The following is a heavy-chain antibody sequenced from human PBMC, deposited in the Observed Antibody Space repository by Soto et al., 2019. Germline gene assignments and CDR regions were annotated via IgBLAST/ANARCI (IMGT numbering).Heavy chain of an antibody. Sequence: HPGGSLRLSCAASGFTFSRHAIHWVRLNPGRGLEWVLAISRDGSYIYYTDSVKGRFTVSRDNSKNTVFVQMNRLIPDDTALYFCARTRNGGVADSFECWGQGNRVTVSA. J-gene: IGHJ4*02. CDR2: ISRDGSYI. CDR3: ARTRNGGVADSFEC. D-gene: IGHD3-3*01. V-gene: IGHV3-30*04. CDR1: GFTFSRHA.